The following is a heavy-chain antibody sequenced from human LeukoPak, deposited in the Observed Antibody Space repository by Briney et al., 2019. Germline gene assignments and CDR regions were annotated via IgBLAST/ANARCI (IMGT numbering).Heavy chain of an antibody. V-gene: IGHV3-30*02. J-gene: IGHJ4*02. Sequence: GGSLRLSCAASGFTFSTYGMHWVRQAPGKGLEWVAFIRNDGTIKYYADSVKGRFTISRDNSKNTMFLQMNSLRAEDTAVYYCAKAASTSWGYFDYWGQGTLVTVSS. CDR3: AKAASTSWGYFDY. D-gene: IGHD2-2*01. CDR1: GFTFSTYG. CDR2: IRNDGTIK.